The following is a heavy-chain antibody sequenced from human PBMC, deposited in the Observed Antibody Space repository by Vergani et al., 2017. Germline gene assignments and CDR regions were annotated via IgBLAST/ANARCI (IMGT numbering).Heavy chain of an antibody. CDR1: AASIMTNPY. Sequence: QVQLQESGPGLVKPSETLTLICDVSAASIMTNPYWGWFRQSPGKGLEWIGCIHHSGDTHYNSSLKSRVSISIVSSSKFSLSLTSVTAADTAIYYCARHRGSGGFFPSSYLYGMDVWGHGTTVTVSS. V-gene: IGHV4-38-2*01. CDR3: ARHRGSGGFFPSSYLYGMDV. CDR2: IHHSGDT. J-gene: IGHJ6*02. D-gene: IGHD3-10*01.